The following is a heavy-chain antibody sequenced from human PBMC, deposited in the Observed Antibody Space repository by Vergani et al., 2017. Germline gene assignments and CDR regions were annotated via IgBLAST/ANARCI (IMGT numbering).Heavy chain of an antibody. CDR1: GGSISSSSYY. CDR2: IYYSGST. V-gene: IGHV4-39*01. D-gene: IGHD3-10*01. J-gene: IGHJ4*02. Sequence: QLQLQESGPGLVKPSETLSLTCTVSGGSISSSSYYWGWIRQPPGKGLEWIGSIYYSGSTYYNPSLKSRVTISVDTSKNQFSLKLSSVTAADTAVYYCASFQQRWLGELFPNFDYWGQGTLVTVSS. CDR3: ASFQQRWLGELFPNFDY.